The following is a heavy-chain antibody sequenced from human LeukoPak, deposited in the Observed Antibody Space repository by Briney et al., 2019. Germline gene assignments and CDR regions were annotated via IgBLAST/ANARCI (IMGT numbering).Heavy chain of an antibody. CDR2: ISSSSRYI. V-gene: IGHV3-21*01. CDR3: ARDHYSSSSQGFDP. Sequence: GGSLRLSCAASGFTFSSYSMNWVRQAPGKGLEWVSSISSSSRYIYYADSVKGRFTISRDNAKNSLYLQMNSLRAEDTAVYYCARDHYSSSSQGFDPWGQGTLVTVSS. J-gene: IGHJ5*02. CDR1: GFTFSSYS. D-gene: IGHD6-13*01.